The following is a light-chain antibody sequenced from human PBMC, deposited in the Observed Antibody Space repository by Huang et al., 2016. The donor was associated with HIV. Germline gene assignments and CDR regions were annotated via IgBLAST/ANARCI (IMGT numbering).Light chain of an antibody. Sequence: DIVMTRSPDSLAVSLGERATINCKSSQSVLSGNNKNYLAWFQQKSGQPPKLLIYWASTRESGGPDRFSGSGSRTDFTLTINNLQPEDVAVYYCQQYFNPPVTFGPGTKVHVK. CDR1: QSVLSGNNKNY. V-gene: IGKV4-1*01. CDR2: WAS. J-gene: IGKJ3*01. CDR3: QQYFNPPVT.